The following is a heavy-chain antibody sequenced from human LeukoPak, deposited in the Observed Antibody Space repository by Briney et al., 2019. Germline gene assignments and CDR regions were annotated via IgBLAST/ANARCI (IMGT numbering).Heavy chain of an antibody. D-gene: IGHD5-18*01. J-gene: IGHJ4*02. CDR3: ARRQGGYSLWDY. CDR1: GGSISGSSYY. Sequence: PSETLSLTCTVSGGSISGSSYYWGWIRQPPGKGLEWIGYIYYSGSTNYNPSLKSRVTISVDTSKNQFSLKLSSVTAADTAVYYCARRQGGYSLWDYWGQGTLVTVSS. V-gene: IGHV4-61*05. CDR2: IYYSGST.